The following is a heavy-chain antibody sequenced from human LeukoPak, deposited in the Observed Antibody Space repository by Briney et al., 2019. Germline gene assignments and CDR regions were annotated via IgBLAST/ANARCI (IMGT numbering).Heavy chain of an antibody. CDR1: GFTFSDYY. CDR3: VREMVATADY. CDR2: ISSGGSSI. J-gene: IGHJ4*02. V-gene: IGHV3-11*04. D-gene: IGHD5-12*01. Sequence: PGGSLRLSCAASGFTFSDYYMSWIRQAPGKGLEWLSYISSGGSSISYADSVQGRFTISRDNAKNSLYLQMNSLRAEDTAMYYCVREMVATADYWGQGTLVTVSS.